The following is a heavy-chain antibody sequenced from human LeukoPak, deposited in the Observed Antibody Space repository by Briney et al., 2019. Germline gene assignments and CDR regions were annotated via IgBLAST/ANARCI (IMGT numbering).Heavy chain of an antibody. D-gene: IGHD3-22*01. CDR3: ATERNYHDSSGYHVFDY. CDR1: GFSFSSYG. Sequence: PGGSLRLSCAASGFSFSSYGLHWVRQAPGKGLEWVAFIRYDGSNKYYADSVKGRFTISRDNSKNTLYLQMNSLRAEDTAVYYCATERNYHDSSGYHVFDYWGQGTLVTVSS. J-gene: IGHJ4*02. CDR2: IRYDGSNK. V-gene: IGHV3-30*02.